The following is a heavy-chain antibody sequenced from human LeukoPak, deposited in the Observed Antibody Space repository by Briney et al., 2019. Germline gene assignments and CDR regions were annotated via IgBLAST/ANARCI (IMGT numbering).Heavy chain of an antibody. V-gene: IGHV1-2*02. D-gene: IGHD5-12*01. CDR2: VSPNNGDT. CDR3: AKDGVATGLTHFDY. J-gene: IGHJ4*02. Sequence: ASVKVSCKASGYTFTDYYIHWVRQAPGQGVEWMGWVSPNNGDTNYAQKFQGRVTMTRDTTINTAYMELSRLRSDDTAVYYCAKDGVATGLTHFDYWAREPWSPSPQ. CDR1: GYTFTDYY.